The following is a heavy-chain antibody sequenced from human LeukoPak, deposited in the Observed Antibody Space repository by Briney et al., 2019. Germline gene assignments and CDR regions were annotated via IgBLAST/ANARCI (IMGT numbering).Heavy chain of an antibody. J-gene: IGHJ5*02. CDR3: AATYYYDSSGYLNRNWFNP. Sequence: GGSLRLYCAASGFTFSNYGMHWVRQAPGKGLEWVAFIRSDESNKYYADSVKGRFTISRDDSKGTLYLQMNSLRAEDTAVYYCAATYYYDSSGYLNRNWFNPWGQGTLVTVSS. CDR1: GFTFSNYG. D-gene: IGHD3-22*01. V-gene: IGHV3-30*02. CDR2: IRSDESNK.